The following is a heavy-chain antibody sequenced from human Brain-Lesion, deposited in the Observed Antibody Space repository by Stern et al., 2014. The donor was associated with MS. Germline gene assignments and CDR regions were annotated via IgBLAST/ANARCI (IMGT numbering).Heavy chain of an antibody. Sequence: QVQLLESGPGLVKPSQTLSLSCTVSGGSISSGGYYWSWIRQPAGKGLERIGRIFNSGSTSYNPPLKSRVTISIDTPNNRSSLRLTSMTAADTAVYYCARGRVVPGFQYYATDVWGQGTTVIVSS. V-gene: IGHV4-61*02. D-gene: IGHD2-2*01. CDR3: ARGRVVPGFQYYATDV. J-gene: IGHJ6*02. CDR2: IFNSGST. CDR1: GGSISSGGYY.